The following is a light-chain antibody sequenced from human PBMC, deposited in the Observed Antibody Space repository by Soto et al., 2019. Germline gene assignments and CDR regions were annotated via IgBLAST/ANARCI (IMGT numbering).Light chain of an antibody. J-gene: IGKJ1*01. CDR3: QQYNNWPQT. V-gene: IGKV3-15*01. CDR2: GAS. Sequence: EIVMTQSPATLSVAPGEAATLSCRASQSVSSNLAWYQQKAGQAPRLLIYGASTRATDIPARFSGSGSGTEFTLTISSLQSEDFAVYYCQQYNNWPQTFGQGTKVDIK. CDR1: QSVSSN.